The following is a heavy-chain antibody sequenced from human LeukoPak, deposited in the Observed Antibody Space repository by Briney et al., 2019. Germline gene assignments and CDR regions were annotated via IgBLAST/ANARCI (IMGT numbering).Heavy chain of an antibody. J-gene: IGHJ4*02. Sequence: PGPTLVNPTQTLTLTCTFSGFSLSTSGMCVSWVRQPPGKALEWLARIDWDDDKYYNTSLKTRLSISKDNSKNQVVLTMTNMDPVDTATYYCARIQTSRCSSDYWGQGTLVTVSS. CDR3: ARIQTSRCSSDY. V-gene: IGHV2-70*11. CDR2: IDWDDDK. CDR1: GFSLSTSGMC. D-gene: IGHD6-6*01.